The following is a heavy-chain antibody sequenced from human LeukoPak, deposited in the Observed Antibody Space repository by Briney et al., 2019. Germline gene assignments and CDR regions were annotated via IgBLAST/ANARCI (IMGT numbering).Heavy chain of an antibody. V-gene: IGHV3-23*01. CDR1: GFTFSSYA. D-gene: IGHD2-2*01. J-gene: IGHJ4*02. Sequence: SGGSLRLSCAASGFTFSSYAMSWVRQAPGKGLEWVSAISGSGGSTYYADSVKGWFTISRDNSKNTLYLQMNSLRAEDTAVYYCAKNRYCSSTSCYAGTVFDYWGQGTLVTVSS. CDR3: AKNRYCSSTSCYAGTVFDY. CDR2: ISGSGGST.